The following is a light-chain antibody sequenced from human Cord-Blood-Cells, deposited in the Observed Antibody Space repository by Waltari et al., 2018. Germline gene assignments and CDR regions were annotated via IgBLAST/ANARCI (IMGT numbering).Light chain of an antibody. CDR2: SNN. V-gene: IGLV1-44*01. CDR3: AAWDDSLNGWV. J-gene: IGLJ3*02. Sequence: QSVLTQPPSASGTHGQRVTIPCSGSSSNIGSNTVNWYQQLPGTAPKLLTYSNNQRPSGVPDRFSGSKSGTSASLAISGLQSEDEADYYCAAWDDSLNGWVFGGGTKLTVL. CDR1: SSNIGSNT.